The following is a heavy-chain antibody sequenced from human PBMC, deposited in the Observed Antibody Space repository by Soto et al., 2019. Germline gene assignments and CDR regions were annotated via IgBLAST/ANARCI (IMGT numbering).Heavy chain of an antibody. D-gene: IGHD5-12*01. CDR1: GFTFSSYW. Sequence: PGGSLRLSCAASGFTFSSYWMSWVRQAPGKGLEWVANIKQDGSEKYYVDSVKGRFTISRDNAKNSLYLQMNSLRAEDTAVYYCARDLVATIEYYYYGMDVGGHGTMVT. V-gene: IGHV3-7*01. CDR3: ARDLVATIEYYYYGMDV. J-gene: IGHJ6*02. CDR2: IKQDGSEK.